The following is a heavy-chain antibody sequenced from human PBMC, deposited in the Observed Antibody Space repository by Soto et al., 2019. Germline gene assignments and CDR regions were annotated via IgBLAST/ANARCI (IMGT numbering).Heavy chain of an antibody. Sequence: PGGSLRLSCSASGFTFGSYAMHWVRQAPGRGLEYVSAISTDGGKTYYADSVKGRFSISRDNSKNTLYLQMSSLRAEDTAVYYCVKASYYYDTSDYLGWFDPWGQGTLVTV. CDR1: GFTFGSYA. J-gene: IGHJ5*02. D-gene: IGHD3-22*01. CDR2: ISTDGGKT. CDR3: VKASYYYDTSDYLGWFDP. V-gene: IGHV3-64D*06.